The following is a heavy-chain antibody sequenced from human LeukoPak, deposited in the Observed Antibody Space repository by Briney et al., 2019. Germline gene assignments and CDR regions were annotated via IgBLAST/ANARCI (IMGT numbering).Heavy chain of an antibody. D-gene: IGHD5-18*01. CDR1: GFTFDDYA. V-gene: IGHV3-9*01. CDR2: ISWNSGSI. Sequence: PGRSLRLSCAASGFTFDDYAMHWVPQAPGKGLEWVSGISWNSGSIGYADSVKGRFTISRDNAKNSLYLQMNSLIAEDTALYYCAKDRGYSYGCSLDYWGQGTLVTVSS. CDR3: AKDRGYSYGCSLDY. J-gene: IGHJ4*02.